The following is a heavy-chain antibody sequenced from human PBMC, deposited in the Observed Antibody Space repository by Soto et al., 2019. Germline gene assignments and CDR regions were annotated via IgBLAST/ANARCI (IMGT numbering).Heavy chain of an antibody. Sequence: GGSLRLSCAASGFTFSSYSMNWVRQAPGKGLEWVSSISSSSSYIYYADSVKGRFTISRDNAKNSLYLQMNSLRAEDTAVYYCARVLMDSSSWYPPFDYWGQGTLVTVSS. CDR3: ARVLMDSSSWYPPFDY. V-gene: IGHV3-21*01. D-gene: IGHD6-13*01. J-gene: IGHJ4*02. CDR1: GFTFSSYS. CDR2: ISSSSSYI.